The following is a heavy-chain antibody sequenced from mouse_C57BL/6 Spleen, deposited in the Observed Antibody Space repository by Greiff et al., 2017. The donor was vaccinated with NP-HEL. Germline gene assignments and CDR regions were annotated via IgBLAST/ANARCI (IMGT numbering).Heavy chain of an antibody. Sequence: QVQLQQPGAELVKPGASVKLSCKASGYTFTSYWMHWVKQRPGQGLEWIGMIHPNSGSTNYNEKFKSKATLTVDKSSSTAYMQLSSLTSEDSAVYYVARNDSGSSYEDYWGQGTTLTVSS. J-gene: IGHJ2*01. CDR3: ARNDSGSSYEDY. CDR2: IHPNSGST. D-gene: IGHD1-1*01. V-gene: IGHV1-64*01. CDR1: GYTFTSYW.